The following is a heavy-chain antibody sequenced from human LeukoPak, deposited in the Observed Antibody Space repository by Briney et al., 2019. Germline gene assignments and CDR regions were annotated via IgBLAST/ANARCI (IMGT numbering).Heavy chain of an antibody. J-gene: IGHJ4*02. V-gene: IGHV4-4*07. CDR3: ARGIADPYSFDS. Sequence: SETLSPTWTVSGGSINFYYWSWIRQPAGKGLEWIGRIYSTGSTNYSPSLKSRVTMSVDKSKNQFSLNLSSVTAADTAVYYCARGIADPYSFDSWGQGTLVTVSS. CDR1: GGSINFYY. D-gene: IGHD6-13*01. CDR2: IYSTGST.